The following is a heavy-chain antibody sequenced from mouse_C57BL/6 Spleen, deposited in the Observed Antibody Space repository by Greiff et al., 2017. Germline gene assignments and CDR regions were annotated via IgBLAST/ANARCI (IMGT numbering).Heavy chain of an antibody. J-gene: IGHJ2*01. CDR3: TRWIITTVVADY. V-gene: IGHV1-15*01. Sequence: VQLQQSGAELVRPGASVTLSCKASGYTFTDYEMHWVKQTPVHGLEWIGAIDPETGGTAYNQKFKGKAILTADKSSSTAYMELRSLTSEDSAVYYCTRWIITTVVADYWGQGTTLTVSS. D-gene: IGHD1-1*01. CDR1: GYTFTDYE. CDR2: IDPETGGT.